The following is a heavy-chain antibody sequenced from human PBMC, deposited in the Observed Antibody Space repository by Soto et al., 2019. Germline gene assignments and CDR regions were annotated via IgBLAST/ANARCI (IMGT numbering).Heavy chain of an antibody. CDR1: GDSVSSNSAA. D-gene: IGHD2-2*01. V-gene: IGHV6-1*01. CDR2: TYYRSKWYN. J-gene: IGHJ6*02. CDR3: ARGCSSTSCYLSYGMDV. Sequence: SQTLSLTCVISGDSVSSNSAAWNWIRQSPSRGLEWLGRTYYRSKWYNDYAVSVKSRITINPDTSKNQFSLQLNSVTPEDTAVYYCARGCSSTSCYLSYGMDVWGQGTTVTVSS.